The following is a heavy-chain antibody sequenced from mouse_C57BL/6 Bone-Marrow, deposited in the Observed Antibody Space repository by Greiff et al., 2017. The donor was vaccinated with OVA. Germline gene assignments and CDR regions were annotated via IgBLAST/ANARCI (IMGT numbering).Heavy chain of an antibody. V-gene: IGHV2-4*01. CDR2: IWSGGGT. Sequence: QVQLQQSGPGLVQPSQSLSITCTVSGFSLTSGGVHCVRQPPGKGLEWRGVIWSGGGTDYYAAFISNLSISKDNSKSQVFFKMNSLQADDTARYDCAKNYSPDWYFDVWGTGTTVTVSS. D-gene: IGHD2-12*01. J-gene: IGHJ1*03. CDR3: AKNYSPDWYFDV. CDR1: GFSLTSGG.